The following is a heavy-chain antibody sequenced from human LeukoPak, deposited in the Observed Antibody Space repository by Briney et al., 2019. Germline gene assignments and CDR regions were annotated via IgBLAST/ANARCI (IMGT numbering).Heavy chain of an antibody. D-gene: IGHD4-11*01. CDR2: ISGSGLT. CDR3: AKPLQSADLYYYYYGMDV. Sequence: GGSLRLSCAASGFTFNSYAIIWVRQVPGKGLEWVSGISGSGLTYYADSVKGRFAISRDNSKDTIYLQTNSLRAEDTAVYYCAKPLQSADLYYYYYGMDVWGQGTTVTVSS. J-gene: IGHJ6*02. V-gene: IGHV3-23*01. CDR1: GFTFNSYA.